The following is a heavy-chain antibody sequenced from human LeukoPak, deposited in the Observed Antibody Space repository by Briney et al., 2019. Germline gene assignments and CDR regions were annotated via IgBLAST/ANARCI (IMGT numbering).Heavy chain of an antibody. V-gene: IGHV4-34*01. CDR1: GGSFSGYY. D-gene: IGHD2-15*01. CDR2: VNHSGST. J-gene: IGHJ4*02. CDR3: AREPNSSHQGGNDY. Sequence: SETLSLTCAVYGGSFSGYYWSWIRQPPGKGLEWIGEVNHSGSTNYNPSLKSRVAISVDTSKNQFSLKLSSVTAADTAVYYCAREPNSSHQGGNDYWSQGTLVTVSS.